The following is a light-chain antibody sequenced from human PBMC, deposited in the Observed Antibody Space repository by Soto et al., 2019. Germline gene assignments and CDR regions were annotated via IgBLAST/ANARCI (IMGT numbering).Light chain of an antibody. J-gene: IGLJ1*01. Sequence: QSVLTQPASVSGSPGQSLTISCTGTSIDIAPYNYVSWYQQHPGKAPKLIIYEVSYRPSGISNRFSGSKSGNTASLTISGLQAEDEADYYCSSYTSSTNYGFGTGTKLTVL. CDR1: SIDIAPYNY. CDR2: EVS. V-gene: IGLV2-14*01. CDR3: SSYTSSTNYG.